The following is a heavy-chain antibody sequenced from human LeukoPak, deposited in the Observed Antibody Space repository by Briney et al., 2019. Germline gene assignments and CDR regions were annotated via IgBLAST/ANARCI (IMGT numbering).Heavy chain of an antibody. CDR2: IYVDGRTT. CDR3: IRDFRSADL. V-gene: IGHV3-74*01. CDR1: GFTFSNYW. J-gene: IGHJ5*02. Sequence: GGSLRLSCVASGFTFSNYWMHWVRQPPGKGLVWVSRIYVDGRTTNYADSVKGRFTISRDNAKNTVYLEMNSLSVEDTATYYCIRDFRSADLWGQGTLVTVTS.